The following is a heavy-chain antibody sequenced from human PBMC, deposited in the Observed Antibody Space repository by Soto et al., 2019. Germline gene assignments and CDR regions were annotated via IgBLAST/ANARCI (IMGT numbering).Heavy chain of an antibody. Sequence: KGLEWVGRIKSKTDGGTPDFAAPVRGRFAISRHDSKSMVSLQINSLKTEDAAVYYCTTVFYNAPTTAEFDNWGQENLVTVSS. J-gene: IGHJ5*02. CDR3: TTVFYNAPTTAEFDN. D-gene: IGHD3-10*01. V-gene: IGHV3-15*07. CDR2: IKSKTDGGTP.